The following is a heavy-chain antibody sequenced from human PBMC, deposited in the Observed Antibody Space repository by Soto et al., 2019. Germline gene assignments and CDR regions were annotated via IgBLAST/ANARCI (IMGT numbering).Heavy chain of an antibody. D-gene: IGHD3-10*01. J-gene: IGHJ4*02. Sequence: ASVKVSCKVSGYTLTELSMHWVRQAPGKGLEWMGGFDPEDGETIYAQKFQGRVTMTEDTSTDTAYMELSSLRSEDTAVYYCATDLGYYGSGSYVYWGQGTLVTVSS. CDR1: GYTLTELS. CDR2: FDPEDGET. CDR3: ATDLGYYGSGSYVY. V-gene: IGHV1-24*01.